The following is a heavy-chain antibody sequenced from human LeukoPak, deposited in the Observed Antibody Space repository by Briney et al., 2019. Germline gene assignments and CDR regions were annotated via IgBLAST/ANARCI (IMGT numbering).Heavy chain of an antibody. CDR2: TYYSGST. Sequence: SETLSLTCTVSGGSISSSSYYWGWIRQPPGKGLEWIGSTYYSGSTYYNPSLKSRVTISVDTSKNQFSLKLSSVTAADTAVYYCARHGGYSYGYIPYWGQGTLVTVSS. D-gene: IGHD5-18*01. CDR1: GGSISSSSYY. CDR3: ARHGGYSYGYIPY. J-gene: IGHJ4*02. V-gene: IGHV4-39*01.